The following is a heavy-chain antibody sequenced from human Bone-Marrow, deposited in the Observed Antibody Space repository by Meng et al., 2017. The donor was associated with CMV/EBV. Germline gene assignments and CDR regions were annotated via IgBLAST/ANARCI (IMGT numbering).Heavy chain of an antibody. CDR2: INPNSGGT. Sequence: ASVKVSCKASGYIFTNYGVSWVRQAPGQGLEWMGWINPNSGGTNYAQKFQGRVTMTRDTSISTAYMELSRLRSDDTAVYYCAREAGGYCSSTSCRPAYNWFDPWGQGTLVTVSS. CDR1: GYIFTNYG. J-gene: IGHJ5*02. CDR3: AREAGGYCSSTSCRPAYNWFDP. V-gene: IGHV1-2*02. D-gene: IGHD2-2*01.